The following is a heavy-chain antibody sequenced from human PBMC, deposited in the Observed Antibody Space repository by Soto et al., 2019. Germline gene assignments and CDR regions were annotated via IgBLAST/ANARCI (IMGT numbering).Heavy chain of an antibody. Sequence: QLQLQESGSGLVKPSQTLSLTCAVSGGSISSGGYSWSWIRQPPGKGLEWIGYIYHSGSTYYNPSPXRXXTLSVDRSKNHFSLKLRSVTAADTAVYYCARVPGPWGQGTLVTVSS. CDR2: IYHSGST. J-gene: IGHJ5*02. CDR1: GGSISSGGYS. V-gene: IGHV4-30-2*01. D-gene: IGHD7-27*01. CDR3: ARVPGP.